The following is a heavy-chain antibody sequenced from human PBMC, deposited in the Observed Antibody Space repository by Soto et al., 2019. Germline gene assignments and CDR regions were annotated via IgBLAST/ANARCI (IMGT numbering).Heavy chain of an antibody. CDR3: TKRPMCAGDCWYFDD. J-gene: IGHJ4*02. V-gene: IGHV3-23*05. D-gene: IGHD2-21*02. Sequence: EVRLLESGGGSEQPGGSLRLSCAASGFNFRTYAMYWVRQAPGKGLEWVSAIDDGNSAYYVDSVKGRFIISRDNSRNTLCLQMDGLRVEDTAIYFCTKRPMCAGDCWYFDDWGQGILVTVSS. CDR1: GFNFRTYA. CDR2: IDDGNSA.